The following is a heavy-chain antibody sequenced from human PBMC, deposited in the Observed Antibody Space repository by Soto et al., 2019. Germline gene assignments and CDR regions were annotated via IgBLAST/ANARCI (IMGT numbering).Heavy chain of an antibody. D-gene: IGHD6-19*01. CDR1: GYSFTSYW. CDR3: ASPDRYTTGWYFHY. CDR2: IDPSDSDV. Sequence: GESLKISCKGSGYSFTSYWIGWVRQMPGKGLEWMGSIDPSDSDVRYSPSFQGHVTISGDKSVSTSYLQWSNLKASDTAIYFCASPDRYTTGWYFHYWGQGALVTVSS. V-gene: IGHV5-51*01. J-gene: IGHJ4*02.